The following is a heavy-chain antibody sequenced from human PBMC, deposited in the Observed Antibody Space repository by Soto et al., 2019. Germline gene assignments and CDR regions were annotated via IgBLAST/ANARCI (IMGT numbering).Heavy chain of an antibody. D-gene: IGHD3-10*01. Sequence: ASVKVSCKASGYTFTGYYIHWVRQAPGQGLEWMGWINPTTGDTNYAQNFQGRVTMTRDTSIYTAFMGLSRLTFDDTAVYYCATPTPLRGAMITNINFDFWGQGTPVTVSS. V-gene: IGHV1-2*02. J-gene: IGHJ4*02. CDR1: GYTFTGYY. CDR3: ATPTPLRGAMITNINFDF. CDR2: INPTTGDT.